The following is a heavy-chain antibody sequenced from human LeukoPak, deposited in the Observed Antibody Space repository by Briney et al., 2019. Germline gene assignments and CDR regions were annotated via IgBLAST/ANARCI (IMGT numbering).Heavy chain of an antibody. Sequence: PSETLSLTCTVSGASVGSCGYYWPWIRQHPEKGLEWIGYITYSGSTYYNPFLKSRVTISLATSKNQFSLKLNSVTAADTAVYHCASLHYYYFYMDVWGKGTTVTVSS. CDR3: ASLHYYYFYMDV. D-gene: IGHD5/OR15-5a*01. J-gene: IGHJ6*03. CDR1: GASVGSCGYY. V-gene: IGHV4-31*03. CDR2: ITYSGST.